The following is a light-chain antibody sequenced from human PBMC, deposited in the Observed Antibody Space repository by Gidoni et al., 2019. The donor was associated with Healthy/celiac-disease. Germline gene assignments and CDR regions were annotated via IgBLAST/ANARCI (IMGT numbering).Light chain of an antibody. J-gene: IGKJ4*01. CDR2: LGS. CDR1: QSLLHSNGYDY. Sequence: DIVMTQSPLYLPVTPGEQASISCRSSQSLLHSNGYDYMDWYLQKPGQSPQLLIYLGSNRASGVPDRFSGSGSGTDFTLKISRVDAEDVGVYYCMQALQTPLFGGGTKVEIK. V-gene: IGKV2-28*01. CDR3: MQALQTPL.